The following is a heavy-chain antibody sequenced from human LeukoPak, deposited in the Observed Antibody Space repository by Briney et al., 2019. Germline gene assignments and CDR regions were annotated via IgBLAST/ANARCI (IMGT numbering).Heavy chain of an antibody. CDR1: GFTFSSYW. CDR3: ARRLVPKAIDY. D-gene: IGHD6-19*01. CDR2: IKQDGAEK. Sequence: QSGGSLRLSCAASGFTFSSYWMGWVRQAPGKGLEWVASIKQDGAEKHYVDSVKGRFTISRDNAKNSLYLQMNSLRAEDTAVYYCARRLVPKAIDYWGQGTLVTVSS. V-gene: IGHV3-7*01. J-gene: IGHJ4*02.